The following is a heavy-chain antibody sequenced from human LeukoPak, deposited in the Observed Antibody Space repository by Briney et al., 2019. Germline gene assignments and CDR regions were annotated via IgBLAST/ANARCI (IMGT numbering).Heavy chain of an antibody. J-gene: IGHJ4*02. CDR3: ARVPYDYGDYANDY. D-gene: IGHD4-17*01. CDR2: ISAYNGNT. V-gene: IGHV1-18*01. CDR1: GYTFTSYG. Sequence: ASEKVSCKASGYTFTSYGISWVRQAPGQGLEWMGWISAYNGNTNYAQKLQGRVTMTTDTSTSTAYMELRSLRSDDTAVYYCARVPYDYGDYANDYWGQGTLVTVSS.